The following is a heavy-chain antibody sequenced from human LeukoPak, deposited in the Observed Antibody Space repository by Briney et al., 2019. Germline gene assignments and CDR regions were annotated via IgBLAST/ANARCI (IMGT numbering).Heavy chain of an antibody. J-gene: IGHJ4*02. Sequence: SVKVSCKASGGTFSSYAISWVRQAPGQGLEWMGRIIPILGIANYAQKFQGRVTITADESTSTAYMELSSLRSEDTAVYYCARDRCSSTSCRQDYWGQGTLVTVSS. CDR2: IIPILGIA. CDR1: GGTFSSYA. D-gene: IGHD2-2*01. V-gene: IGHV1-69*04. CDR3: ARDRCSSTSCRQDY.